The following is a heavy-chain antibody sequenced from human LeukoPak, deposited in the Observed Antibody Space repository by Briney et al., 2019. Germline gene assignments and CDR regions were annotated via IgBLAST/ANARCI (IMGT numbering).Heavy chain of an antibody. Sequence: SVKVSCKASGGTFSSYAISWVRQAPGQGLEWMGGIIPIFGTANYAQKFQGRVTITADESTSTAYMELSSLRVEDTAVYFCARGLSLSGYLDAFDIWGQGTMVTVSS. CDR1: GGTFSSYA. J-gene: IGHJ3*02. CDR3: ARGLSLSGYLDAFDI. CDR2: IIPIFGTA. V-gene: IGHV1-69*13. D-gene: IGHD3-22*01.